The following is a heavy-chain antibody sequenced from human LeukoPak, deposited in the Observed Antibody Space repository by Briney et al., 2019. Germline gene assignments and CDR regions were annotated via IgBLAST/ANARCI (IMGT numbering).Heavy chain of an antibody. J-gene: IGHJ4*02. CDR2: IYYSGST. CDR1: GGSISSGGHS. Sequence: PSETLSLTCTVSGGSISSGGHSWRWIRQPPGKGLEWIGYIYYSGSTNYNPSLKSRVTISVDTSKNQFSLKLSSVTAADTAVYYCARASVAAPGDYWGQGTLVTVSS. CDR3: ARASVAAPGDY. D-gene: IGHD6-19*01. V-gene: IGHV4-61*08.